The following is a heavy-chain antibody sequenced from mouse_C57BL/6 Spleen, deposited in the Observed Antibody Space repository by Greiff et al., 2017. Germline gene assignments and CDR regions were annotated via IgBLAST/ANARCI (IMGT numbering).Heavy chain of an antibody. CDR2: ISNLAYSI. CDR3: ARHGYDAWFAY. Sequence: EVKLMESGGGLVQPGGSLKLSCAASGFTFSDYGMAWVRQAPRKGPEWVAFISNLAYSIYYADTVTGRFTISRENAKNTLYLEMSSLRSEDTAMYYCARHGYDAWFAYWGQGTLVTVSA. J-gene: IGHJ3*01. V-gene: IGHV5-15*01. CDR1: GFTFSDYG. D-gene: IGHD2-2*01.